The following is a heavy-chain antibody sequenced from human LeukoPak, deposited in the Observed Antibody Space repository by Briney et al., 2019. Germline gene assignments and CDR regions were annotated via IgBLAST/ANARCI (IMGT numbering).Heavy chain of an antibody. Sequence: GGSLRLSCAASGFTFSNDWMSWVRQAPGKGLEWVGRIKSKTDGRKTDYAAPVKGIFTISRDDSKNTLYLQMNSLKTEDTAVYYCTSFGSYRLYYWGQGTLVTMSS. V-gene: IGHV3-15*01. CDR3: TSFGSYRLYY. CDR1: GFTFSNDW. CDR2: IKSKTDGRKT. J-gene: IGHJ4*02. D-gene: IGHD3-16*02.